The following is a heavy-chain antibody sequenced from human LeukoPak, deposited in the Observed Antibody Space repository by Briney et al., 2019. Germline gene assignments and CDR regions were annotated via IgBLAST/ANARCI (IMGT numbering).Heavy chain of an antibody. CDR2: IYVGGST. Sequence: PSETLSPTCTVSGGSISSYFWTWIRQPAGKGLEWIGRIYVGGSTNYSPSLRGRLTMSVDTSKNQLSLKLRSVTAADTAVYYCYGYRGYSLDHTYALDVWGQGTTVTVSS. CDR3: YGYRGYSLDHTYALDV. CDR1: GGSISSYF. V-gene: IGHV4-4*07. J-gene: IGHJ6*02. D-gene: IGHD5-12*01.